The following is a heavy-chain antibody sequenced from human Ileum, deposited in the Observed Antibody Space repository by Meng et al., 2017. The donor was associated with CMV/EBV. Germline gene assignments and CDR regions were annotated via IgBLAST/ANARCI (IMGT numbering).Heavy chain of an antibody. CDR3: ARVLVAGRAEYHY. CDR2: IIPVVDIV. Sequence: QVHLVQSGAEVKKPGSSVKVSCKASGATFSSSAISWVRQAPGQGLEWMGGIIPVVDIVNYAQKFQGRITVTADKSTTTAYMEVSSLTSDDTAVFYCARVLVAGRAEYHYWGQGTLVTVSS. CDR1: GATFSSSA. V-gene: IGHV1-69*10. J-gene: IGHJ4*02. D-gene: IGHD6-19*01.